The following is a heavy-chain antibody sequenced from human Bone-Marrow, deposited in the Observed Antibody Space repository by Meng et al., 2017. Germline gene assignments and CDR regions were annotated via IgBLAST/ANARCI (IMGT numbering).Heavy chain of an antibody. CDR1: GGAISSIDW. D-gene: IGHD6-19*01. CDR2: IYHGGDT. CDR3: ASWIYSCGWQ. Sequence: GQLQESGPGLVTPSGILSLTCVVSGGAISSIDWWSWVRQPPGKGLEWIGEIYHGGDTNYNPSLKSRVTIAIDRSKNQFSLKLSSVTAADTAVYYCASWIYSCGWQWGQGTLVTVSS. V-gene: IGHV4/OR15-8*02. J-gene: IGHJ4*02.